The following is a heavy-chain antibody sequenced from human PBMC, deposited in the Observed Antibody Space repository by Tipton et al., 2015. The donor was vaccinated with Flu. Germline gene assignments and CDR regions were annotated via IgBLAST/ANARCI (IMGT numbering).Heavy chain of an antibody. Sequence: TLSLTCTVSDASISSYYWSWIRQPPGKGLEWIGYIYYSGITNYNPSLKSRVTISVDTSKNQFSLRLSSVTAADTAVYYCARVGGDYRDTSGFIPWFDLWGQGTLVTVSS. V-gene: IGHV4-59*01. J-gene: IGHJ5*02. CDR2: IYYSGIT. D-gene: IGHD3-22*01. CDR1: DASISSYY. CDR3: ARVGGDYRDTSGFIPWFDL.